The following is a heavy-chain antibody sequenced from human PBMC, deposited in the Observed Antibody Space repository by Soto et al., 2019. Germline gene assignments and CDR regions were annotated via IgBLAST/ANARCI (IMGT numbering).Heavy chain of an antibody. CDR2: IYYSGST. CDR1: GGSISSSSYY. Sequence: QLQLQESGPGLVKPSETLSLTCTVSGGSISSSSYYWGWIHQPPGKGLEWIGSIYYSGSTYYNPSRKSRVTISVDTSKNQFSLKLSSVTAADTAVYYCARHGSDYDILTGYYYNWFDPWGQGTLVTVSS. CDR3: ARHGSDYDILTGYYYNWFDP. J-gene: IGHJ5*02. V-gene: IGHV4-39*01. D-gene: IGHD3-9*01.